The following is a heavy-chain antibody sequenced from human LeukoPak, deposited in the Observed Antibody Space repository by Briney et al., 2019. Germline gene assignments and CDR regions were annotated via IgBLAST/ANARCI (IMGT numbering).Heavy chain of an antibody. J-gene: IGHJ2*01. Sequence: GGSLTFTYAASGFTIYDNAMHWVRQAPGKGLEWVSRISGDGITTYYADSVKGRFTTSRDNSKTSLYLQMNSLRTEDTALYYCEKDDGYTQFWYFTLWGEPSLVTVSS. V-gene: IGHV3-43*02. D-gene: IGHD5-12*01. CDR2: ISGDGITT. CDR1: GFTIYDNA. CDR3: EKDDGYTQFWYFTL.